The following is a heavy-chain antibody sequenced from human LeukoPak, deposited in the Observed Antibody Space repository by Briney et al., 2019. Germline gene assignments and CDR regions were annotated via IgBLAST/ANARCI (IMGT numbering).Heavy chain of an antibody. D-gene: IGHD5-12*01. CDR2: ISHSGST. Sequence: PSATLSLTCAVYGGSFSGYYWSWIRPPPGKGLEWIGEISHSGSTNYNPSLKSRVTISVDTSKNQFSLKLNSVTAADTAVYYCARLLVATISFIDYWGQGTLVTVSS. J-gene: IGHJ4*02. CDR1: GGSFSGYY. V-gene: IGHV4-34*01. CDR3: ARLLVATISFIDY.